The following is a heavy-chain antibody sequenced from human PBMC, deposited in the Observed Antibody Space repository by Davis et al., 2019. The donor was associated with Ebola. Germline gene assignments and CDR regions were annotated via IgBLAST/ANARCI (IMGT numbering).Heavy chain of an antibody. CDR1: GFTFHDYA. V-gene: IGHV3-9*01. CDR2: ISWNSGNI. D-gene: IGHD3-10*01. J-gene: IGHJ4*02. CDR3: ARVREYYFDY. Sequence: SLKISCAASGFTFHDYAMHWVRQAPGKGLEWVSGISWNSGNIAYADSVWGRFTISRDNAKNSLYLQMNSLRAEDTAVYYCARVREYYFDYWGQGTLVTVSS.